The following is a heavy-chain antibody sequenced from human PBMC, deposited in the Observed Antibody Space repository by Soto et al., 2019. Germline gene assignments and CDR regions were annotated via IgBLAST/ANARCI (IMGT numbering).Heavy chain of an antibody. CDR3: ARAKSTAKEDAIVVVPDAPWGHYYYYGMDV. Sequence: QVQLVQSGAEVKKPGSSVKVSCKASGGTFSSYAISWVRQAPGQGLEWMGGIIPIFGTANYVQKFQGRVTITADESTSTSYMELSSLRAEDTAVYYCARAKSTAKEDAIVVVPDAPWGHYYYYGMDVWGTGTTVTVSS. CDR2: IIPIFGTA. CDR1: GGTFSSYA. V-gene: IGHV1-69*01. J-gene: IGHJ6*04. D-gene: IGHD2-2*01.